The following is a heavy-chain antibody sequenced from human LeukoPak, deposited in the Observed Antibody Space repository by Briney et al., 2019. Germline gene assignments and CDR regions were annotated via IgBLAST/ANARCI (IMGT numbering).Heavy chain of an antibody. Sequence: SETLSLTCTVSGGSISSSSYYWGWIRQPPGKGLEWIGSIYYSGSTYYDPSLKSRVTISVDTSKNQFSLKLSSVTAADTAVYYCARGLGPPDYWGQGTLVTVSS. V-gene: IGHV4-39*07. CDR1: GGSISSSSYY. CDR2: IYYSGST. J-gene: IGHJ4*02. D-gene: IGHD1-26*01. CDR3: ARGLGPPDY.